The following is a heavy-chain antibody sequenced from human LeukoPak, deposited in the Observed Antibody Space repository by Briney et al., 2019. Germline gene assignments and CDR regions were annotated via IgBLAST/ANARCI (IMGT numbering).Heavy chain of an antibody. J-gene: IGHJ4*02. V-gene: IGHV3-48*03. Sequence: PGGSLRLSCAASGFTFSSYEMNWVRQAPGKRLEWVSYISSSGSTIYYADSVKGRFTISRDNAKNSLYLQMNSLRAEDTALYYCARDVEVAAILGNYFDYWGQGTLVTVSS. CDR1: GFTFSSYE. CDR2: ISSSGSTI. D-gene: IGHD2-15*01. CDR3: ARDVEVAAILGNYFDY.